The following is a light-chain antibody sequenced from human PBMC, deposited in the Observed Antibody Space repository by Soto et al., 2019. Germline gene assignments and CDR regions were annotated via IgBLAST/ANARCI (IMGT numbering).Light chain of an antibody. J-gene: IGKJ4*01. CDR1: QRISTF. CDR2: AAS. V-gene: IGKV1-39*01. CDR3: QQSYSTPPRT. Sequence: DIQMTQSPSSLSVSVGDTVTITCRASQRISTFLNWYQQKPGKAPNLLIYAASSLQRGVPSMFSGRGLGTDFTLTISSLQPEDFATYYCQQSYSTPPRTFGGGTKVDIK.